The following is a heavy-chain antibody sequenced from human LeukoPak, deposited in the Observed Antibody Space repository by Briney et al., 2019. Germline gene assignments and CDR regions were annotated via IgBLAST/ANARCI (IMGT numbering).Heavy chain of an antibody. CDR3: ARGGGEMATIY. D-gene: IGHD5-24*01. CDR1: GYTFTDYY. Sequence: ATVKISCKASGYTFTDYYMHWVQQAPGKGLEWMGRVDPEDGETIYAEKFQGRVTITADTSTDTAYMELSSLRSEDTAVYYCARGGGEMATIYWGQGTLVTVSS. CDR2: VDPEDGET. V-gene: IGHV1-69-2*01. J-gene: IGHJ4*02.